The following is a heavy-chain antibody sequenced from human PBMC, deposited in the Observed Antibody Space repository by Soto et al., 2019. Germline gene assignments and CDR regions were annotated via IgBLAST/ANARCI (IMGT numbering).Heavy chain of an antibody. V-gene: IGHV4-59*01. CDR3: AISPNWNYGLFDY. CDR2: IYYSGST. D-gene: IGHD1-7*01. CDR1: GGSISSYY. J-gene: IGHJ4*02. Sequence: PSETLSLTCTVSGGSISSYYWSWIRQPPGKGLEWIGYIYYSGSTNYNPSLKSRVTISVDTSKNQFSLKLSSVTAADTAVYYCAISPNWNYGLFDYWGQGTLVTVSS.